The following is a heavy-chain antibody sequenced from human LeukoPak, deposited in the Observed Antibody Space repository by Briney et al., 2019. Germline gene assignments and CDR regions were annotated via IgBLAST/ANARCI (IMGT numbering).Heavy chain of an antibody. CDR3: AKVVGSAWYDY. J-gene: IGHJ4*02. D-gene: IGHD2-15*01. V-gene: IGHV1-18*01. CDR1: GFTFTNYF. Sequence: ASVTVSCTASGFTFTNYFISWVRQAPGQGLECMGWISAYNGNTNYAQKVKGRVTMTTDTSTSTAYMELRSLRSDDTAVYYCAKVVGSAWYDYWGQGTLVTVSS. CDR2: ISAYNGNT.